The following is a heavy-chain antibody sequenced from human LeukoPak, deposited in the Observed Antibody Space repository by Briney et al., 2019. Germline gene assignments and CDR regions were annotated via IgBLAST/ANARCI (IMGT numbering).Heavy chain of an antibody. CDR3: ASVRWGAFDI. J-gene: IGHJ3*02. Sequence: SETPSLTCTVSGGSINSYYWSWIRQPPGKGLEWIGYIYYSGSTNYNPSLKSRVTISVDTSKNQFSLKLSSVTAADTAVYYCASVRWGAFDIWGQGTMVTVSS. V-gene: IGHV4-59*01. D-gene: IGHD1-26*01. CDR1: GGSINSYY. CDR2: IYYSGST.